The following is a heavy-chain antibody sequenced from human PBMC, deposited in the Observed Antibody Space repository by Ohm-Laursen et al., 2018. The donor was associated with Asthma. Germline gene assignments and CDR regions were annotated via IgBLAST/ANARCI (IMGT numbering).Heavy chain of an antibody. Sequence: SLRLSRTASGFTFDDYSMHWVRQRPGKGLEWVSGISWNSGRIGYADSVKGRFTTSRDNAENSLYLQMNSLRTEDTALYYCAKGSLAAADYNWFDPWGQGTLVTVSS. V-gene: IGHV3-9*01. D-gene: IGHD6-13*01. CDR3: AKGSLAAADYNWFDP. CDR1: GFTFDDYS. J-gene: IGHJ5*02. CDR2: ISWNSGRI.